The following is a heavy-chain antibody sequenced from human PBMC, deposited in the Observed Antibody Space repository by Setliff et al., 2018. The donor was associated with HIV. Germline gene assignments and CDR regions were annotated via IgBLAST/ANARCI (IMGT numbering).Heavy chain of an antibody. CDR1: GGSISSGTYY. J-gene: IGHJ4*02. CDR2: IYHSGST. D-gene: IGHD3-22*01. CDR3: ARAFYYDSSVDY. V-gene: IGHV4-31*03. Sequence: SETLSLTCTVSGGSISSGTYYWTWIRRHPGKGLEWIGYIYHSGSTYYNPSLKSRLTISVDTSKNQFSLKLGSVTAADTAFYYCARAFYYDSSVDYWGQGTLVTVSS.